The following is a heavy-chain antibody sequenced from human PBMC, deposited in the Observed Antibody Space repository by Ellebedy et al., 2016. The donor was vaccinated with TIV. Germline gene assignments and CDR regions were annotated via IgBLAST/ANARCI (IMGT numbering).Heavy chain of an antibody. Sequence: GGSLRLSXAASGSTFSNSAMNWVRQAPGKGLEWVSAIGGRGGGTTYADSVKGRFTISRDNSENTLYLQMNSLRAEDTAVYYCAKVTLGLWYFDLWGRGTLVTVSS. CDR1: GSTFSNSA. J-gene: IGHJ2*01. V-gene: IGHV3-23*01. CDR2: IGGRGGGT. CDR3: AKVTLGLWYFDL. D-gene: IGHD3-16*01.